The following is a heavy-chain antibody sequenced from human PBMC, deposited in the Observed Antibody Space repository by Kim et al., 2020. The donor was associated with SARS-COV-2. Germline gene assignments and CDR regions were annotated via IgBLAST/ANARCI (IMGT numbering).Heavy chain of an antibody. Sequence: GGSLRLSCAASGFTFSSYGMHWVRQAPGKGLEWVAVISYDGSNKYYADSVKGRFTISRDNSKNTLYLQMNSLRAEDTAVYYCAKGGSSSWPWFDPWGQGTLVTVSS. CDR2: ISYDGSNK. CDR1: GFTFSSYG. J-gene: IGHJ5*02. CDR3: AKGGSSSWPWFDP. D-gene: IGHD6-13*01. V-gene: IGHV3-30*18.